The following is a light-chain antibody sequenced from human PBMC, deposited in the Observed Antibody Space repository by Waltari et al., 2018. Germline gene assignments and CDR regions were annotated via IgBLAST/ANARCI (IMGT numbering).Light chain of an antibody. Sequence: SYELTQDPAVSVALGQTVKITCQGDSPRNSYATWYPQKPGQAPLPVIYGNNNRPSGIPDRFSGSSAGNTASLTITGAQAEDAADYYCCSRDSSAFQLVFGGGTKLTVL. CDR3: CSRDSSAFQLV. V-gene: IGLV3-19*01. CDR2: GNN. J-gene: IGLJ2*01. CDR1: SPRNSY.